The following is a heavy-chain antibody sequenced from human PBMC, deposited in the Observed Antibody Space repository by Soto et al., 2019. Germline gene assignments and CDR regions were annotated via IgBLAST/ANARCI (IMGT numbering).Heavy chain of an antibody. CDR3: ARHGSIGARQTWFDP. CDR2: IYPGDSDT. J-gene: IGHJ5*02. V-gene: IGHV5-51*01. Sequence: PGESLKISCKGSGYSFSSYWIGWVRQMPGKGLEWMGIIYPGDSDTRYSPSFQGQVTISADKSISTAYLQWSSLKASDTAMYYCARHGSIGARQTWFDPWGQGTLVTVSS. D-gene: IGHD6-6*01. CDR1: GYSFSSYW.